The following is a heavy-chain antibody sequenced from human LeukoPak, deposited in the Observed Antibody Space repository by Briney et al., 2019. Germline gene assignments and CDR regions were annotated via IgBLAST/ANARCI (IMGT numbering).Heavy chain of an antibody. D-gene: IGHD5-12*01. V-gene: IGHV3-30*18. CDR1: GFTFGSYG. Sequence: AGGSLRLSCAASGFTFGSYGMHWVRQAPGKGLEWVAVISYDGRNKYYGDSVKGRFTISRDDSKSTVFLQMNSLRAEDTAVYYCAKGGVATVDYFDSWGQETLVTVPS. CDR3: AKGGVATVDYFDS. J-gene: IGHJ4*02. CDR2: ISYDGRNK.